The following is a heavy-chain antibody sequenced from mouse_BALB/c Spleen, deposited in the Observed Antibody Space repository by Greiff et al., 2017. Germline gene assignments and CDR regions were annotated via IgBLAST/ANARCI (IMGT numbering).Heavy chain of an antibody. CDR3: ARGGNYPYYFDY. D-gene: IGHD2-1*01. CDR2: ISSGSSTI. Sequence: EVQLVESGGDLVKPGGSLKLSCAASGFTFSSFGMHWVRQAPEKGLEWVAYISSGSSTIYYADTVKGRFTISRDNPKNTLFLQMTSLRSEDTAMYYCARGGNYPYYFDYWGQGTTLTVSS. CDR1: GFTFSSFG. J-gene: IGHJ2*01. V-gene: IGHV5-17*02.